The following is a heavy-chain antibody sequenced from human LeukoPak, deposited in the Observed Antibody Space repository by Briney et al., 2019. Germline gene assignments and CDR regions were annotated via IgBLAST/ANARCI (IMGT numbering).Heavy chain of an antibody. D-gene: IGHD3-9*01. CDR3: ARGPAYYDILTGYYKARRFDY. Sequence: SETLSLTCAVHGGSFSGYYWSWIRQPPGKGLEWIGEINHSGSTNYNPSLKSRVTISVDTSKNQFSLKLSSVTAADTAVYYCARGPAYYDILTGYYKARRFDYWGQGTLVTVSS. CDR2: INHSGST. V-gene: IGHV4-34*01. J-gene: IGHJ4*02. CDR1: GGSFSGYY.